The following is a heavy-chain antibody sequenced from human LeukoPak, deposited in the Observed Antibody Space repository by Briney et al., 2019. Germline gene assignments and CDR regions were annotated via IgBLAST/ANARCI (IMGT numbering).Heavy chain of an antibody. CDR3: AKDYSSGSYYNPSYFDY. CDR2: ISGSGGSA. Sequence: PGGSLRLSCAASGFTFSSYAMGWVRQAPGKGLEWVSGISGSGGSAYYADSVKGRFTISRDNSKNTLYLQMNSLRAEDTAVYYCAKDYSSGSYYNPSYFDYWGQGTLVTVSS. D-gene: IGHD3-10*01. CDR1: GFTFSSYA. J-gene: IGHJ4*02. V-gene: IGHV3-23*01.